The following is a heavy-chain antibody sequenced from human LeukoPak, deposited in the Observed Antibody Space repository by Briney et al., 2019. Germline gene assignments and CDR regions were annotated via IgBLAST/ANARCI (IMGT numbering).Heavy chain of an antibody. V-gene: IGHV4-59*01. Sequence: PSETLSLTCTVSGGSISSYYWSWIRQPPGKGLEWIGYIYYSGSTNYNPSLKSRVTISVDTSKNQFSLKLSSVTAVDTAVYYCARGGSYFDYWGQGTLVTVSS. CDR3: ARGGSYFDY. J-gene: IGHJ4*02. CDR2: IYYSGST. CDR1: GGSISSYY. D-gene: IGHD3-10*01.